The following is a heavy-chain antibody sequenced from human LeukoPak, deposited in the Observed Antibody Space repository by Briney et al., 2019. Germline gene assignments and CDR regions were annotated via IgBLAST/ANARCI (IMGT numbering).Heavy chain of an antibody. J-gene: IGHJ3*02. CDR2: VSGSGSPT. D-gene: IGHD3-10*01. V-gene: IGHV3-23*01. CDR3: AKAEGPLWFGDDAFDI. Sequence: GGSLRLSCAASGFTFSIYVMSWVRQAPGKGLEWVSAVSGSGSPTYYADSVKGRFTISRDNSKNSLYLQMSSLRAEDTAVYYCAKAEGPLWFGDDAFDIWGQGTMVTVSS. CDR1: GFTFSIYV.